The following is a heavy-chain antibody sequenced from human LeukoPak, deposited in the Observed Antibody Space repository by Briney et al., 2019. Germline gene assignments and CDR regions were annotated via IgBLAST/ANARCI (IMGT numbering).Heavy chain of an antibody. Sequence: PGGSLRLPCAGSGFTFSSHWMSWVRQAPGKGLEWVANIKQDESEKYYVDSVKGRFTISRDNAKNSLYLQMNSLRAEDTAVYYCGRSMDVWGQGTTVTVSS. V-gene: IGHV3-7*01. CDR3: GRSMDV. CDR2: IKQDESEK. CDR1: GFTFSSHW. J-gene: IGHJ6*02.